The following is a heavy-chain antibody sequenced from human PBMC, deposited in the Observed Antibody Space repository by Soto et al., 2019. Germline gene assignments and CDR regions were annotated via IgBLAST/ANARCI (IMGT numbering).Heavy chain of an antibody. CDR2: ISYDGSNK. V-gene: IGHV3-30-3*01. J-gene: IGHJ4*02. Sequence: QVQLVESGGGVVQPGRSLRLSCAASGFTFSSYAMHWVRQAPGKGLEWVAVISYDGSNKYYADSVKGRFTISRDNSKNTLYLQMNSLRAEDTAVYYCAREIAVAGNPFAYWGQGTLVTVSS. CDR1: GFTFSSYA. D-gene: IGHD6-19*01. CDR3: AREIAVAGNPFAY.